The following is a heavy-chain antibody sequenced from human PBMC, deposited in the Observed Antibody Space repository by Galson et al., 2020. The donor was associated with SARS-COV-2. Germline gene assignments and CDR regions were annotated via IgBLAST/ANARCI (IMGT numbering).Heavy chain of an antibody. CDR2: ISYDGSNK. V-gene: IGHV3-30*04. Sequence: GGSLRLSCAASGFTFSSYAMHWVRQAPGKGPEWVAVISYDGSNKYYADSVKGRFTISRDNSKNTLYLQMNSLRAEDTAVYYCARDHRYYDSSGYYYDPYYYYYYGMDVWGQGTTVTVSS. J-gene: IGHJ6*02. CDR3: ARDHRYYDSSGYYYDPYYYYYYGMDV. CDR1: GFTFSSYA. D-gene: IGHD3-22*01.